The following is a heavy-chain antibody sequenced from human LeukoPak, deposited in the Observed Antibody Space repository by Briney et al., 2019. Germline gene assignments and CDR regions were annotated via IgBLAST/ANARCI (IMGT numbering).Heavy chain of an antibody. CDR1: GYTFTNYY. CDR2: INPSGGST. J-gene: IGHJ4*02. Sequence: ASVKVSCKASGYTFTNYYIHWVRQAPGQGLEWMGIINPSGGSTTYAQKFQGRVTMTRDTSTSTVYMELSSLRFEDTAVYYCARDPGRRFDYWGRETLVTVSS. CDR3: ARDPGRRFDY. V-gene: IGHV1-46*01.